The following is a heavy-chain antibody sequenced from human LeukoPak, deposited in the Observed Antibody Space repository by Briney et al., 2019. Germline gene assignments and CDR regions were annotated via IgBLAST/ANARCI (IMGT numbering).Heavy chain of an antibody. CDR3: ARSTAYYYGMDV. CDR2: IIPIFGTA. CDR1: GGTFSSYA. J-gene: IGHJ6*02. V-gene: IGHV1-69*01. Sequence: GSSVKVSCKASGGTFSSYAISWVRQAPGQGLEWMGGIIPIFGTANYAQKSQGRVTITADESTSTAYMELSSLRSEDTAVYYCARSTAYYYGMDVWGQGTTVTVSS. D-gene: IGHD4-11*01.